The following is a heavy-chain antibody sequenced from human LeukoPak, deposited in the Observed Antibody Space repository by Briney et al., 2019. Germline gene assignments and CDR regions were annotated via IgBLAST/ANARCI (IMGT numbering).Heavy chain of an antibody. Sequence: GGSLRLSCTASGFASFSSYAMHWVRQAPGKGLEWVSSISSTSSYIYHADSVKGRFTISRDNAKNSLYLQMNSLRAEDTAVYYCARAQGYFDCLGQGTLVTVSS. CDR1: GFASFSSYA. V-gene: IGHV3-21*06. CDR3: ARAQGYFDC. J-gene: IGHJ4*02. D-gene: IGHD2-15*01. CDR2: ISSTSSYI.